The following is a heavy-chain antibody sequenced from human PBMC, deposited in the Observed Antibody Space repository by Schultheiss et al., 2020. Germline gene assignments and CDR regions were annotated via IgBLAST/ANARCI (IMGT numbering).Heavy chain of an antibody. J-gene: IGHJ4*02. Sequence: SETLSLTCAVYGGSFSGYYWSWIRQPPGKGLEWIGEINHSGSTNYNPSLKSRVTISVDTSKNQFSLKLSSVTAADTAVYYCARGNAHTYYYDSSGYWAYIYWGQGTLVTVSS. CDR1: GGSFSGYY. D-gene: IGHD3-22*01. V-gene: IGHV4-34*01. CDR3: ARGNAHTYYYDSSGYWAYIY. CDR2: INHSGST.